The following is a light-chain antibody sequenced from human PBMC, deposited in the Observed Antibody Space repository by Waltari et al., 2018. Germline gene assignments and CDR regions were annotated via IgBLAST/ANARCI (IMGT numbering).Light chain of an antibody. V-gene: IGKV3-20*01. CDR2: GAS. J-gene: IGKJ1*01. Sequence: IVLTQSPGTLSLSLGERATVSCRASQSVSRALAWYQQKPGQAPRLRIYGASTRATGIPDRFSGSGSGTDFSLTISRLEPDDFAVYYCQHYLRLPVTFGQGTTVE. CDR1: QSVSRA. CDR3: QHYLRLPVT.